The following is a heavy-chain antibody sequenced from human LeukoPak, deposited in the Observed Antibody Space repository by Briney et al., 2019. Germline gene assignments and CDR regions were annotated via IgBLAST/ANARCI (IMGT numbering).Heavy chain of an antibody. CDR3: ASLYSGALYSLVG. V-gene: IGHV4-59*08. CDR1: GGSINTYY. CDR2: ISYSGTT. D-gene: IGHD6-19*01. Sequence: SETLSLTCTVSGGSINTYYWSWIRQPPGKGLEWIGHISYSGTTNYNASLKSRVTISVDTSKNQFSLKLRSVTAADTAVYYCASLYSGALYSLVGWGQGTLVTVSS. J-gene: IGHJ4*02.